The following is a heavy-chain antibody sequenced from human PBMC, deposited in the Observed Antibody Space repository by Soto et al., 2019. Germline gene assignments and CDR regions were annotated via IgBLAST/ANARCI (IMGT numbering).Heavy chain of an antibody. Sequence: ASVKVSCKASGYTFTGYYIHWVRQAPGQGLEWMGWISPDSGGANYAQKFQGRVTMTRDTSISTAYMELTRLRSDDTAVYYCAREGLYCSSSRCYNRGANWFDLWGQGTLVTVSS. CDR3: AREGLYCSSSRCYNRGANWFDL. D-gene: IGHD2-2*02. J-gene: IGHJ5*02. CDR1: GYTFTGYY. V-gene: IGHV1-2*02. CDR2: ISPDSGGA.